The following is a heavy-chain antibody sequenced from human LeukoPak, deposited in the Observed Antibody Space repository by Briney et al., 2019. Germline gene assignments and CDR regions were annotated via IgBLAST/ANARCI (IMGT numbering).Heavy chain of an antibody. D-gene: IGHD5-18*01. V-gene: IGHV4-59*01. CDR1: GGSISGFY. Sequence: PSETLSLTCTVSGGSISGFYWNWIRQPPGKGLEWIGYVYYSGNTNYNPSLKSRVTISLDTSKNQFSLKLRSVTAADTAVYYCARYTAMVAFHAHGFDIWGKGTMVTVS. J-gene: IGHJ3*02. CDR3: ARYTAMVAFHAHGFDI. CDR2: VYYSGNT.